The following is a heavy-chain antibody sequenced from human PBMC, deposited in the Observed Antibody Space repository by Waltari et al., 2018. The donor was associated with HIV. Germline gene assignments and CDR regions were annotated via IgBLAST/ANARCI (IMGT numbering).Heavy chain of an antibody. D-gene: IGHD3-22*01. CDR3: ARGRHYYDSSGYFVY. CDR1: GYSISSGYY. V-gene: IGHV4-38-2*02. Sequence: QVQLQESGPGLVKPSETLSLTCTVSGYSISSGYYWGWIRQPPGKGLEWIGSIYHSGSTYYNPSLKSRVTISVDTSKNQFSLKLSSVTAADTAVYYCARGRHYYDSSGYFVYWGQGTLVTVSS. J-gene: IGHJ4*02. CDR2: IYHSGST.